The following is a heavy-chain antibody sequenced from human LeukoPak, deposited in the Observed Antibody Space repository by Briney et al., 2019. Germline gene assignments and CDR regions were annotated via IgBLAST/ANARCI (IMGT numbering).Heavy chain of an antibody. V-gene: IGHV3-30*02. CDR2: IRYDGSNK. CDR1: GFTFSSYG. CDR3: AKVGTYYYDSSGSAGAFDI. Sequence: PGGSLRLSCAASGFTFSSYGMHWVPQAPGKGLEWVAFIRYDGSNKYYADSVKGRFTISRDNSKNTLYLQMNSLRAEDTAVYYCAKVGTYYYDSSGSAGAFDIWGQGTMVTVSS. D-gene: IGHD3-22*01. J-gene: IGHJ3*02.